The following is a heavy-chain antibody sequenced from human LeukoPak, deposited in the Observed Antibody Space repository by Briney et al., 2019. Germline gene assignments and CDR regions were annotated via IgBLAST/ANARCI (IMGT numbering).Heavy chain of an antibody. Sequence: PGGSLRLSCAASGFTLSSYGMHWVRQAPGKGLEWVAFIRYDGSNKYYADSVKGRFTISRDNSKNTLYLQMNSLRAEDTAVYYCAKVSPFGFGELSPFDYWGQGTLVTVSS. D-gene: IGHD3-10*01. CDR1: GFTLSSYG. CDR2: IRYDGSNK. J-gene: IGHJ4*02. CDR3: AKVSPFGFGELSPFDY. V-gene: IGHV3-30*02.